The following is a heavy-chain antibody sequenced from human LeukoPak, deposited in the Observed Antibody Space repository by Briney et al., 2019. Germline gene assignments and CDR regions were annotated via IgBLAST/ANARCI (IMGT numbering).Heavy chain of an antibody. CDR3: ARDYSHYMDV. J-gene: IGHJ6*03. CDR1: GFTFSSYW. CDR2: IKKDGGEK. V-gene: IGHV3-7*01. Sequence: GGSLRLSCAASGFTFSSYWMAWVRQAPGKGLEWVANIKKDGGEKHYVDSVKGRFTISRDNTRNSLYLQMNSLRAEDTAVYYCARDYSHYMDVWGKGTTVTVS.